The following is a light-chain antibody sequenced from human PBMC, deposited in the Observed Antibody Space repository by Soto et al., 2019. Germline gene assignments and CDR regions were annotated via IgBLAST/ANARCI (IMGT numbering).Light chain of an antibody. CDR2: AAS. V-gene: IGKV1-6*02. J-gene: IGKJ1*01. Sequence: AIQMTQSPSSLSASVGDRVTITCRASQDIRSALGWYQQKPVKAPKLLIFAASNLHSGVPSRFSGSGSGTDFTLTISSLHPEDFATYYCLQDLRYPRTFGQGTKVEI. CDR3: LQDLRYPRT. CDR1: QDIRSA.